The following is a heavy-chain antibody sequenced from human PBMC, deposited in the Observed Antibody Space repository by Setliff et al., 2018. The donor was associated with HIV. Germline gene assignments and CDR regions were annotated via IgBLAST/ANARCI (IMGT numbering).Heavy chain of an antibody. CDR1: GGSISRSTYY. CDR2: INYSGTT. V-gene: IGHV4-39*07. D-gene: IGHD7-27*01. CDR3: ARQVGNKVLFDS. J-gene: IGHJ4*02. Sequence: SETLSLTCAVSGGSISRSTYYWSWIRQSPGKELEWIGSINYSGTTYYNPSLKSRVTISLDTSKNQLSLKLSSVTAADTAVYYCARQVGNKVLFDSWGQGTLVTVSS.